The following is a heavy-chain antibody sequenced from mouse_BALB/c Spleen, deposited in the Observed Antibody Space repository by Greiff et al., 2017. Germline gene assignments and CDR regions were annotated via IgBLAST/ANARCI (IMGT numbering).Heavy chain of an antibody. V-gene: IGHV6-6*02. CDR3: TMGNPAWFAY. CDR2: IRLKSNNYAT. D-gene: IGHD2-1*01. J-gene: IGHJ3*01. CDR1: GFTFSNYW. Sequence: DVKLVESGGGLVQPGGSMKLSCVASGFTFSNYWMNWVRQSPEKGLEWVAEIRLKSNNYATHYAESVKGRFTISRDDSKSSVYLQMNNLRAEDTGIYYCTMGNPAWFAYWGQGTLVTVSA.